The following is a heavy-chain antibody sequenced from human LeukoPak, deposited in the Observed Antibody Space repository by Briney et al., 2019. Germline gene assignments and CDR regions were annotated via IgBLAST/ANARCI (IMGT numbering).Heavy chain of an antibody. D-gene: IGHD1-14*01. CDR3: AKDRSAVRGMDMDV. V-gene: IGHV3-30*02. Sequence: GGSLRLSCAASGFTFSSYGMHWVRQAPGKGLEWVAFIRYDGSNKYYADSVKGRFTISRDNSKNTLYLQMNSLRAEDTAIYYCAKDRSAVRGMDMDVWGQGTTVTVSS. J-gene: IGHJ6*02. CDR2: IRYDGSNK. CDR1: GFTFSSYG.